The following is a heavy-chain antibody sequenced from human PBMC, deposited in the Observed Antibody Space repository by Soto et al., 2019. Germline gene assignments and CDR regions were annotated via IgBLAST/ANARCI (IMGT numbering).Heavy chain of an antibody. CDR3: ARIIGNSWLDS. CDR2: TYYRSKWYN. V-gene: IGHV6-1*01. Sequence: HSQTLSLTCAISGDSVSTNSATWDWIRQSPSRGLEWLGRTYYRSKWYNDYAVSVEGRITINPDTSNNQVSLQLNSVTPDDTAVNSCARIIGNSWLDSWGQGTLVTAPS. CDR1: GDSVSTNSAT. J-gene: IGHJ5*01.